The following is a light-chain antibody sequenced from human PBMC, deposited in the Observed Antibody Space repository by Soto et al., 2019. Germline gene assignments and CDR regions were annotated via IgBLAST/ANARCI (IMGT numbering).Light chain of an antibody. V-gene: IGLV2-14*01. J-gene: IGLJ1*01. CDR3: SSHASSRTLA. CDR1: SSDVGGYNY. Sequence: SELTKPAYVSGAHLQLSSISCTGTSSDVGGYNYVSWYQHLPGKAPKLIIYYVSNRPSGVSDRFSGSKSGNTASLTISGLQAEDEADYYCSSHASSRTLAFGLGTKVTV. CDR2: YVS.